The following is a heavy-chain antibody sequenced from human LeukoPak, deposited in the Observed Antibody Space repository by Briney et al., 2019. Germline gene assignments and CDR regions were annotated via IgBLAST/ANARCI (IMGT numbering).Heavy chain of an antibody. CDR1: GFSFSDYA. CDR3: ARDHHRRLYDSQARDTFDI. J-gene: IGHJ3*02. D-gene: IGHD3-22*01. Sequence: GGSLRLSCAASGFSFSDYAIYWVRQTPGKGLEWVSYISSSSSTLYYADSVKGRFSISRDNAKNSLYLQMNSLRAEDTAVYYCARDHHRRLYDSQARDTFDIWGQGTLVTVSS. CDR2: ISSSSSTL. V-gene: IGHV3-48*01.